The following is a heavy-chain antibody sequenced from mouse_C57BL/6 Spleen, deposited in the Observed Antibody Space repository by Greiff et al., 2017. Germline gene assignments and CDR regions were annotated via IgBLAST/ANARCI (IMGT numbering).Heavy chain of an antibody. CDR1: GFNIKDDY. CDR2: IDPENGDT. V-gene: IGHV14-4*01. CDR3: TLITTVVAEDY. Sequence: VQLQQSGAELVRPGASVKLSCTASGFNIKDDYMHWVKQRPEQGLEWIGWIDPENGDTEYASKFQGKATITADTSSNTAYLQLSSLTSEDTAVYYCTLITTVVAEDYWGQGTSVTVSS. J-gene: IGHJ4*01. D-gene: IGHD1-1*01.